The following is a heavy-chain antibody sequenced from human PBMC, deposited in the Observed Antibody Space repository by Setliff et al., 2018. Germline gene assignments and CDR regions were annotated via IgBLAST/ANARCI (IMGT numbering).Heavy chain of an antibody. CDR1: GDSMSGAS. CDR2: VFPNGAA. Sequence: SETLSLTCTVSGDSMSGASIWAWIRLPPGRGLEFMGYVFPNGAAKYDPSLKSRLAISVDTSKNQFSLKLPSVTVADTAIYYCAKGGTYRYFDYWGQGTPFTVSS. D-gene: IGHD2-15*01. CDR3: AKGGTYRYFDY. J-gene: IGHJ4*02. V-gene: IGHV4-59*01.